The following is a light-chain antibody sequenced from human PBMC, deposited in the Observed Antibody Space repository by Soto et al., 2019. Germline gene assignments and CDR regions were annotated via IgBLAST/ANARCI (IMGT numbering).Light chain of an antibody. CDR2: AAS. CDR1: QSIKNY. V-gene: IGKV1-39*01. J-gene: IGKJ1*01. Sequence: DIQMTQSPSSLSASLGDRVTITCRPSQSIKNYLNWYQQKSGEAPKLLIFAASNLQSGVPSRFSGSGSGTDFTLTISSLQPEDFATYYCQQTYSIPRTFGQGTQVEIK. CDR3: QQTYSIPRT.